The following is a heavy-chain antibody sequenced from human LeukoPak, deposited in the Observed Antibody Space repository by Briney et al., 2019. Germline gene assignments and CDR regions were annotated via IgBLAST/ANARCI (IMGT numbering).Heavy chain of an antibody. D-gene: IGHD5-12*01. CDR2: IKQDGSEK. CDR1: GFTFSSYW. Sequence: PGGSLRLSCAASGFTFSSYWMSWVRQAPGKGLEWVANIKQDGSEKYYVDSVKGRFTISRDNAKNSLYLQMNSLRAEDTAVYYCARKGYSGYDYYDYWGQGTLVTVSS. CDR3: ARKGYSGYDYYDY. V-gene: IGHV3-7*01. J-gene: IGHJ4*02.